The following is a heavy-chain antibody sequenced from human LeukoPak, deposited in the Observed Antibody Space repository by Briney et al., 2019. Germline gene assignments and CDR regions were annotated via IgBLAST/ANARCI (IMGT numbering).Heavy chain of an antibody. V-gene: IGHV1-2*02. D-gene: IGHD1-26*01. Sequence: ASVKVSCKASGYTFTGYYMHWVRQAPGQGLEWMGWINPNSGGTNYAQKFQGRVTITWDTSISTAYMELSRLRSDDTAVYYCARDLELADFDYWGQGTLVTVSS. CDR1: GYTFTGYY. J-gene: IGHJ4*02. CDR2: INPNSGGT. CDR3: ARDLELADFDY.